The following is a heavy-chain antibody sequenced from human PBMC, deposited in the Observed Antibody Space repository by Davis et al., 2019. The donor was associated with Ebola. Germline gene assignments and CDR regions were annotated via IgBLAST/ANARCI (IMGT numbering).Heavy chain of an antibody. V-gene: IGHV3-23*01. CDR2: ISGSGGST. D-gene: IGHD4-17*01. CDR3: AKCAVTTSFGLRGGFVDY. J-gene: IGHJ4*02. Sequence: GGSLRLSCAASGFTFSSYAMSWVRQAPGKGLEWVSAISGSGGSTYYADSVKGRFTISRDNSKNTLYLQMNSLRAEDTAVYYCAKCAVTTSFGLRGGFVDYWGQGTLVTVSS. CDR1: GFTFSSYA.